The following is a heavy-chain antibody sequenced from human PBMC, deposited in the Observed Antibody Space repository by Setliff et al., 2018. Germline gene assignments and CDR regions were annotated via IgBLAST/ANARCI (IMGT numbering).Heavy chain of an antibody. V-gene: IGHV4-59*05. Sequence: KASETLSLTCTVSGGSISSYYWSWIRQPPGKGLEWIGSIYYSGSTYYNPSLKSRVTISVDTSKNQFSLKLSSVNAADTAVYYCARHGRYTGTYADAFDIWGQGTMVTVS. J-gene: IGHJ3*02. CDR1: GGSISSYY. CDR2: IYYSGST. D-gene: IGHD1-26*01. CDR3: ARHGRYTGTYADAFDI.